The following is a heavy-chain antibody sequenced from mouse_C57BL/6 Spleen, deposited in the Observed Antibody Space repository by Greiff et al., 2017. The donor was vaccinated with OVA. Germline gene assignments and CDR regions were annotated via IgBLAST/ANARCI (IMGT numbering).Heavy chain of an antibody. CDR2: ISSGSSTI. J-gene: IGHJ3*01. Sequence: EVQRVESGGGLVKPGGSLKLSCAASGFTFSDYGMHWVRQAPEKGLEWVAYISSGSSTIYYADTVKGRFTISRDNAKNTLFLQMTSLRSEDTAMYYCARPTYDYDVAYWGQGTLVTVSA. CDR1: GFTFSDYG. CDR3: ARPTYDYDVAY. V-gene: IGHV5-17*01. D-gene: IGHD2-4*01.